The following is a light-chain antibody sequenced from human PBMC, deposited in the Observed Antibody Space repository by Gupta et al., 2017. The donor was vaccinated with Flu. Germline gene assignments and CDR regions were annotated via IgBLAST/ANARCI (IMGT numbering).Light chain of an antibody. CDR2: AAS. CDR3: RQGVSARHS. CDR1: QNIRGY. V-gene: IGKV1-39*01. Sequence: DIQMTQSPSSLSASVGDSVTITCRASQNIRGYLNWYQEKPGKAPRLLIYAASSLQSGVPSRFSGSESGGDFSLTIIRLLPQDFATNYCRQGVSARHSFGQGTKMEI. J-gene: IGKJ2*03.